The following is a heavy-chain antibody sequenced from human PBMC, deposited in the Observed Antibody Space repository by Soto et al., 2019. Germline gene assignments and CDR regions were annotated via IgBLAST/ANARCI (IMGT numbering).Heavy chain of an antibody. Sequence: GGSLRLSCAASGFTFSSYAMHWVRQAPGKGLEWVAVISYDGSNKYYADSVKGRFTISRDNSKNTLYLQMNSLRAEDTAVYYCARDPYSSGWTDYWGQGILVTVSS. V-gene: IGHV3-30-3*01. CDR2: ISYDGSNK. CDR3: ARDPYSSGWTDY. J-gene: IGHJ4*02. D-gene: IGHD6-19*01. CDR1: GFTFSSYA.